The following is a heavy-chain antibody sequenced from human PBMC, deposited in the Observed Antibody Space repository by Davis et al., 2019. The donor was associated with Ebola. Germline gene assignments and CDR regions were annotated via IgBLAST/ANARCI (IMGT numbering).Heavy chain of an antibody. CDR3: AKALFDSSGIDAFDI. J-gene: IGHJ3*02. Sequence: GESLKISCAASGFTFNNYAMSWVRQAPGMELEWVSTISGNAESTYYADSVKGRFTLSRDNSKDTLYLRMKSLRAEDTAVYYCAKALFDSSGIDAFDIWGQGTMVTVS. D-gene: IGHD3-22*01. CDR1: GFTFNNYA. V-gene: IGHV3-23*01. CDR2: ISGNAEST.